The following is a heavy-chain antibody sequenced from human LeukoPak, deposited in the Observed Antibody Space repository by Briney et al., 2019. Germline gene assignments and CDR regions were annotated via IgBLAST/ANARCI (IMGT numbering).Heavy chain of an antibody. D-gene: IGHD3-16*02. CDR3: ATGVNWGSYRYGPYYFDY. CDR1: GYTFTSYG. J-gene: IGHJ4*02. V-gene: IGHV1-8*03. Sequence: ASVKVSCKASGYTFTSYGINWVRQATGQGLEWMGSMNPNSGNTGYAQKFQGRVTITRNTSTSTAYIELSSLRSAAPPVYYCATGVNWGSYRYGPYYFDYWGQGPLVTVSS. CDR2: MNPNSGNT.